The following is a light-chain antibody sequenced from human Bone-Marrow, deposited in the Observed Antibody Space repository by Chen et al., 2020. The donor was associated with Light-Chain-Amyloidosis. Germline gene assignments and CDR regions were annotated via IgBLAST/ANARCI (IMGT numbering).Light chain of an antibody. CDR3: SSYTITNTLV. CDR1: SSDVGGDNH. J-gene: IGLJ1*01. Sequence: QSALTQPASVSGSPGQSITISCTGTSSDVGGDNHFSWYQQHPDKAPKLTIYEVTNRPSWVPDRFSGAKSDNTASLTISGLQTEDEADYFCSSYTITNTLVFGGGTRVTVL. CDR2: EVT. V-gene: IGLV2-14*01.